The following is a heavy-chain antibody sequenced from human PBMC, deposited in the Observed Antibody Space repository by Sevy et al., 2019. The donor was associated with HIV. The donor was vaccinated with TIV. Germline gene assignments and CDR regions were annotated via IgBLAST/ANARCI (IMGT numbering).Heavy chain of an antibody. CDR3: ARGSRAGSYGYYFDY. V-gene: IGHV4-59*01. Sequence: SETLSLTCTVSGGSISTYYWSWIRQPPEKGLEWIGYIYYSGSTNYNPSIKSRVTISVDTSKNQFSLKLSSVTAADTAVYYCARGSRAGSYGYYFDYWGRGTLVTVSS. J-gene: IGHJ4*02. CDR2: IYYSGST. D-gene: IGHD5-18*01. CDR1: GGSISTYY.